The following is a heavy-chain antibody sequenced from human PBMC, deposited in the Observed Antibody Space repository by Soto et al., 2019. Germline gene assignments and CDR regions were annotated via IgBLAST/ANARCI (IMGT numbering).Heavy chain of an antibody. CDR3: ARDVEGPGDAFDI. CDR1: GFTFSSYW. J-gene: IGHJ3*02. V-gene: IGHV3-7*01. Sequence: EVQLVESGGGLVQPGGSLRLSCAASGFTFSSYWMSWVRQAPGKGLEWVANIKQDGSEKYYVDSVKGRFTISRDNAKKSLYLQMNSLRAEDTAVYYCARDVEGPGDAFDIWGQGTMVTVSS. D-gene: IGHD2-21*01. CDR2: IKQDGSEK.